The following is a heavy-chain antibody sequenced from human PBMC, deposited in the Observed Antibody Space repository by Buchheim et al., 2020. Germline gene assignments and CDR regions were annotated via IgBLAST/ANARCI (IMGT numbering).Heavy chain of an antibody. V-gene: IGHV1-69*02. CDR2: IIPILGIA. CDR3: ARVLGYCSSTSCSDYYYGMDV. J-gene: IGHJ6*02. D-gene: IGHD2-2*01. CDR1: GGTFSSYT. Sequence: QVQLVQSGAEVKKPGSSVKVSCKASGGTFSSYTISWVRQAPGQGLEWMGRIIPILGIANYAQKFQGRVTITPDKSTSTAYMELSSLRSEDTAVYYCARVLGYCSSTSCSDYYYGMDVWGQGTT.